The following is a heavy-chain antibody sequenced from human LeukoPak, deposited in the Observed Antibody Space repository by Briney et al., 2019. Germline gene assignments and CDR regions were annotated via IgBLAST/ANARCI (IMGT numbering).Heavy chain of an antibody. CDR1: GGSISSYY. CDR3: ARSSHTSSGYQSYYYYYYMDV. Sequence: SETLSLTCTVSGGSISSYYWSWIRQPAGKGPEWIGRIYTSGSTNYNPSLKSRVTMSVDTSKNQFSLKLSSVTAADTAVYYCARSSHTSSGYQSYYYYYYMDVWGKGTTVTVSS. V-gene: IGHV4-4*07. CDR2: IYTSGST. D-gene: IGHD3-22*01. J-gene: IGHJ6*03.